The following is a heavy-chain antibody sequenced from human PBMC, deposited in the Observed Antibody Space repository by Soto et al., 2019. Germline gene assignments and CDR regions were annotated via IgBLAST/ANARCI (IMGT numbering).Heavy chain of an antibody. D-gene: IGHD2-2*01. CDR1: GGTFGSYA. Sequence: QVRLVQSGAEVKKPGSSVKVSCKASGGTFGSYAISWVRQAPGQGLEWMGGIIPIPGTANYAQKFQGRVTIAADESTSTAYMELSSLRSEDTAVYYCARSQGSSTSLEIYYYYYYGMDVGGQGTTVTVSS. CDR3: ARSQGSSTSLEIYYYYYYGMDV. CDR2: IIPIPGTA. V-gene: IGHV1-69*01. J-gene: IGHJ6*02.